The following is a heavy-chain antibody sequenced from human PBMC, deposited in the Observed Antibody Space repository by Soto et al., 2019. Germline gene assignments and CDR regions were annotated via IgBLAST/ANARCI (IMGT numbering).Heavy chain of an antibody. J-gene: IGHJ6*02. V-gene: IGHV3-43*01. CDR3: AKSGSDYSNYDYYHYYGMDV. CDR2: ISWDGGST. CDR1: GFTFDDYT. D-gene: IGHD4-4*01. Sequence: EVQLVESGGVVVQPGGSLRLSCAASGFTFDDYTMHWVRQAPGKGLEWVSLISWDGGSTYYADSVKGRFTISRDNSKNSLYLQMNSLRTEDTALYYCAKSGSDYSNYDYYHYYGMDVWGQGTTVSVSS.